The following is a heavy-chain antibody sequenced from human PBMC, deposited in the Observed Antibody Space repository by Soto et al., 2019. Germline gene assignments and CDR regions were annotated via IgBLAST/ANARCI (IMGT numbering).Heavy chain of an antibody. V-gene: IGHV4-31*02. J-gene: IGHJ4*02. Sequence: WTWIRQHPGKGLEWIGYIYYSGGTYYNPSLKSRVTISVDTSKNQFSLRLSSVTAADTAVYYCARGFASGYYFDYWGQGTLVTVSS. CDR2: IYYSGGT. D-gene: IGHD3-22*01. CDR3: ARGFASGYYFDY.